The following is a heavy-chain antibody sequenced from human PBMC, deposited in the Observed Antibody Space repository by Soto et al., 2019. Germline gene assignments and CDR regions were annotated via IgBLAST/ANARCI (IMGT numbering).Heavy chain of an antibody. J-gene: IGHJ6*02. CDR1: GFTFSSYW. CDR3: ARVRVTMVRGGSLYYYYYGMDV. CDR2: IKQDGSEK. V-gene: IGHV3-7*05. Sequence: GGSLRLSCAASGFTFSSYWMSWVRQAPGKGLEWVANIKQDGSEKYYVDSVKGRFTISRDNAKNSLYLQMNSLRAEDTAVYYCARVRVTMVRGGSLYYYYYGMDVWGQGTTVTVSS. D-gene: IGHD3-10*01.